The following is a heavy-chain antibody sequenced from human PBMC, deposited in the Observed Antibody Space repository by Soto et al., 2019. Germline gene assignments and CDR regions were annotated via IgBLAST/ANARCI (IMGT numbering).Heavy chain of an antibody. V-gene: IGHV4-39*01. CDR1: GGSISSSSYY. D-gene: IGHD3-22*01. J-gene: IGHJ5*02. CDR3: ARHEIAWFDP. Sequence: QLQLQESGPGLVKPSETLSLTCTVSGGSISSSSYYWGWIRQPPGKGLEWIGSIYYSGSTYYNPSLKSRVTISVDTTKNQFSLKLSSVTAADTAVYYCARHEIAWFDPWGQGTLVTVSS. CDR2: IYYSGST.